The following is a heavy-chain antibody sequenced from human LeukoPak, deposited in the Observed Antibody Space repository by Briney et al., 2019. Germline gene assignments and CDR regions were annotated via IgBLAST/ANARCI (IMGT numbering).Heavy chain of an antibody. J-gene: IGHJ6*03. Sequence: GASVKVPCKASGYTFTSYGISWVRQAPGQGLEWMGWISAYNGNTNYAQKLQGRVTMTTDTSTSTAYMELRSLRSDDTAVYYCARDGTMVRGVRVYYYYYMDVWGKGTTVTVSS. CDR1: GYTFTSYG. CDR3: ARDGTMVRGVRVYYYYYMDV. CDR2: ISAYNGNT. V-gene: IGHV1-18*01. D-gene: IGHD3-10*01.